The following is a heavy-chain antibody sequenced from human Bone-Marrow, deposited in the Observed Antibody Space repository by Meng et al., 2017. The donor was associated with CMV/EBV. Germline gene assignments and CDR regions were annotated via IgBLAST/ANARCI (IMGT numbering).Heavy chain of an antibody. V-gene: IGHV4-59*01. Sequence: GPLRLSCTVSGDSISSYYWSWIRQPPGKGLEWIGNIYYSGSNYNPSLKSRVTISIDASKSQFSLKLTSVTAADTAFYYCARSGYSGGWYEIYYWGQGTLVTVSS. CDR1: GDSISSYY. D-gene: IGHD6-19*01. CDR2: IYYSGS. CDR3: ARSGYSGGWYEIYY. J-gene: IGHJ4*02.